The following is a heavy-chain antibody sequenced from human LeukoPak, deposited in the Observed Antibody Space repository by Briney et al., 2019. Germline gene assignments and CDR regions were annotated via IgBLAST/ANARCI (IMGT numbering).Heavy chain of an antibody. D-gene: IGHD3-22*01. V-gene: IGHV4-4*07. CDR3: ASQYYYDSSGYYYLNWFDP. Sequence: MASETLSLTCTVSGGSISSYYWSWIRQPAGKGLEWIGRIYTSGSTKYDPSLKSRVTISVDTSKNQFSLKLSSVTAADTAVYCCASQYYYDSSGYYYLNWFDPWGQGTLVTVSS. CDR1: GGSISSYY. J-gene: IGHJ5*02. CDR2: IYTSGST.